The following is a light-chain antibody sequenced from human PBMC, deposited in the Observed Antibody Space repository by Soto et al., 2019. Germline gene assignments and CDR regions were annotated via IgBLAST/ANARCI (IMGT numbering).Light chain of an antibody. CDR1: QSISTS. CDR2: RAS. V-gene: IGKV1-39*01. CDR3: QQSFSSPPWT. Sequence: DIQMTQSPSSLSASVGDRDTISCRASQSISTSLNWYQQKPGTAPRLLIYRASSVNTGVPPRFSGSGSGRDFTLTISSLRPEDSATYFCQQSFSSPPWTFGQGTNVDIK. J-gene: IGKJ1*01.